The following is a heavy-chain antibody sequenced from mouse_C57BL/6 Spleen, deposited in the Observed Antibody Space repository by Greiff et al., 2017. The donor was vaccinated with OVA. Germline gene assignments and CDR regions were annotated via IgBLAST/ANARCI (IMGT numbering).Heavy chain of an antibody. J-gene: IGHJ1*03. D-gene: IGHD2-1*01. CDR1: GFTFSSYA. V-gene: IGHV5-9-1*02. Sequence: VKLVESGAGLVKPGGSLKLSCAASGFTFSSYAMSWVRQTPEKRLEWVAYISSGGDYIYYADTVKGRFTISRDNARNTLYLQMSSLKSEDTAMYYCTRARLYYGNWYFDVWGTGTTVTVSS. CDR3: TRARLYYGNWYFDV. CDR2: ISSGGDYI.